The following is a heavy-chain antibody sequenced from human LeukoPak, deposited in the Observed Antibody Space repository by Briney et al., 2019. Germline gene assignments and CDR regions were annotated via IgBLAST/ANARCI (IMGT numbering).Heavy chain of an antibody. CDR1: GFTFSSYS. D-gene: IGHD5-18*01. CDR2: ISSSSSYI. Sequence: TGGSLRLSCAASGFTFSSYSMNWVRQAPGKGLEWVSSISSSSSYICYADSVKGRFTISRDNAKNSLYLQMNSLRAEDTAVYYCAREGEGVDTAMVTYDFDYWGQGTLVTVSS. V-gene: IGHV3-21*01. J-gene: IGHJ4*02. CDR3: AREGEGVDTAMVTYDFDY.